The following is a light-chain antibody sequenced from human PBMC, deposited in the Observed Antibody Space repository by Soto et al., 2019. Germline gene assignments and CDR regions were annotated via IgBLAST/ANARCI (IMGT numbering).Light chain of an antibody. CDR3: SSYTSSSTYV. V-gene: IGLV2-18*02. J-gene: IGLJ1*01. CDR2: EVS. Sequence: QSALTQPPSVSGSPGQSVAISCTGTSSDVGSYNRVSWYQQPPGTAPKVMIYEVSNRPSGVPDRFSGSKSGNTASLTIAGLQAEDEADYYCSSYTSSSTYVFGTGTKVTVL. CDR1: SSDVGSYNR.